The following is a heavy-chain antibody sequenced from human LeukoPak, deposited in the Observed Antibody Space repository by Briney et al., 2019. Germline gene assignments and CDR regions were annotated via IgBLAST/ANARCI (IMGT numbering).Heavy chain of an antibody. D-gene: IGHD6-19*01. Sequence: ASVKVSCKASGGTFSSYAISWVRQAPGKGLEWMGGFDPEDGETIYAQKFQGRVAMTEDTSTDTAYMELSSLRSEDTAVYYCATSVLAISSVAGGLFDYWGQGTLVTVSS. V-gene: IGHV1-24*01. CDR3: ATSVLAISSVAGGLFDY. CDR1: GGTFSSYA. CDR2: FDPEDGET. J-gene: IGHJ4*02.